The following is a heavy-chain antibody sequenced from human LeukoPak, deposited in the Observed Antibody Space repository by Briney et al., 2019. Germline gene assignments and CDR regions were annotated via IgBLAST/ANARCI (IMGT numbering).Heavy chain of an antibody. CDR1: GGSISSYY. Sequence: PSETLSLTCTVSGGSISSYYWSWIRQPAGKGLEWIGRIYTSGSTNYNPSLKSRVTMSVDTSKNQFSPKLSSVTAADTAVYYCASTPYYYDSSGYYRGRWFDPWGQGTLVTVSS. V-gene: IGHV4-4*07. CDR2: IYTSGST. CDR3: ASTPYYYDSSGYYRGRWFDP. D-gene: IGHD3-22*01. J-gene: IGHJ5*02.